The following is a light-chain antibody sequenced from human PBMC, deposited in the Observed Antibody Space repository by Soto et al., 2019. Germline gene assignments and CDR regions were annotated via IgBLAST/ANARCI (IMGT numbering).Light chain of an antibody. CDR2: TAF. Sequence: ELVMTQSPSTLSVSPGESVTLSSRARQRVSSKVAWYQQKPGQAPRLLIFTAFLRATVVPARFSGSGSGTEFTLTISSLHSEDFAVYWCQQYYNWPLEYTFGQGTKLE. J-gene: IGKJ2*01. CDR1: QRVSSK. CDR3: QQYYNWPLEYT. V-gene: IGKV3-15*01.